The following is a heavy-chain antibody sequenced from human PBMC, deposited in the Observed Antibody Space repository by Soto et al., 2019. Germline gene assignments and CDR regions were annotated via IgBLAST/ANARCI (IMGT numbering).Heavy chain of an antibody. CDR3: ARVPQQLWPYYFDY. V-gene: IGHV3-48*01. D-gene: IGHD5-18*01. CDR2: ISNAGGAT. J-gene: IGHJ4*02. CDR1: GGSISSGGYS. Sequence: PSETLSLTCAVSGGSISSGGYSWSWVRQPPGKGLEWISYISNAGGATSYADSVKGRFTISRDNSKNTLYLQMNSLRAEDTAVYYCARVPQQLWPYYFDYWGQGTQVTVSS.